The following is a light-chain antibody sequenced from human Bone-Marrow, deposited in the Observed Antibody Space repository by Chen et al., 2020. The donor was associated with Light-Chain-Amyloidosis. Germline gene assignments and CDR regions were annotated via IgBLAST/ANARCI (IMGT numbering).Light chain of an antibody. V-gene: IGLV1-47*01. CDR2: RNN. J-gene: IGLJ1*01. CDR3: AAWDGSLSGYV. Sequence: QSVLTHPPSASGTPGQGVTIPFSGASTNIGINYVYWYQHSPGAAPNLLINRNNQQPSGVPDRFSASKSGTSAFLAINGLRSEDEADYYCAAWDGSLSGYVFGTGTKVIV. CDR1: STNIGINY.